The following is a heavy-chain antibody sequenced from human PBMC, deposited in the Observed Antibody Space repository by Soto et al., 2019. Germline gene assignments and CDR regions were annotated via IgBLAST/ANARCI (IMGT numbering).Heavy chain of an antibody. J-gene: IGHJ2*01. Sequence: QVQLVQSGAEVKKPGSSVKVSCKSSGGTFSSYAISWVRQAPGQGLEWMGGINPIFGTANYAQKFQGRVKITADESTSKAYMELSSLRSEDTAVYYCARGTHFGDYVPDGYFDLWGRGTRVTVSS. D-gene: IGHD4-17*01. V-gene: IGHV1-69*12. CDR3: ARGTHFGDYVPDGYFDL. CDR1: GGTFSSYA. CDR2: INPIFGTA.